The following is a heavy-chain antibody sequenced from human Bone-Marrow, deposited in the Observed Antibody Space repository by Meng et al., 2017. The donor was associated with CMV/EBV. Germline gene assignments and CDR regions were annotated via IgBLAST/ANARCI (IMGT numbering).Heavy chain of an antibody. CDR2: INPNSGGT. J-gene: IGHJ4*02. CDR3: ARDNLGGWELLFALDY. V-gene: IGHV1-2*02. CDR1: GYTFTGYY. D-gene: IGHD1-26*01. Sequence: ASVKVSCKASGYTFTGYYMHWVRQAPGQGLEWMGWINPNSGGTNYAQKFQGRVTMTRDTSISTAYMELSRLRSDDTAVYYCARDNLGGWELLFALDYWGQGTLVTIYS.